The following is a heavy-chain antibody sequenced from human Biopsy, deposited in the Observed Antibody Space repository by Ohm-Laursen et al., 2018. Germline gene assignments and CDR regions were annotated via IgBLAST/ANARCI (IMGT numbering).Heavy chain of an antibody. CDR2: IFYTGII. CDR3: ARHPTGFWFDP. V-gene: IGHV4-39*01. Sequence: TLSLTCAVSGGSVSSNTDYWAWLRQPPGKGLEWIGSIFYTGIIFSNPSLKSRVTIPVDTSTNQFSRKVSSVTAADTALYFCARHPTGFWFDPWGHGTLVTVSS. J-gene: IGHJ5*02. CDR1: GGSVSSNTDY.